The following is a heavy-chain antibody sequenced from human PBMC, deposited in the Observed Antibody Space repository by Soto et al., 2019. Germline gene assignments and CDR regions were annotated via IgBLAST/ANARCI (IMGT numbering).Heavy chain of an antibody. D-gene: IGHD3-3*01. CDR3: ARARDDFWSGPRDAFDI. J-gene: IGHJ3*02. V-gene: IGHV4-34*01. Sequence: QVQLQQWGAGLLKPSETLSLTCAVYGGSFSGYYWSWIRQPPGKGLEWIGEINHSGSTNYNPSLKSRVTISVDTSKNQFSLKLSSVTAADTAVYYCARARDDFWSGPRDAFDIWGQGTMVTVSS. CDR1: GGSFSGYY. CDR2: INHSGST.